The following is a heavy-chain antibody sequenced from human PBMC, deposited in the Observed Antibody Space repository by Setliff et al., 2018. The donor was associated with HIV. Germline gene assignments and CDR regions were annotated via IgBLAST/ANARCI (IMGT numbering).Heavy chain of an antibody. CDR1: GYTFTSYG. J-gene: IGHJ3*01. V-gene: IGHV1-18*01. CDR2: ISTYNGNT. Sequence: ASVKVSCKASGYTFTSYGISWARQAPGQGLEWMGWISTYNGNTNYGQRSQGRVTMTRDTSISTAYMELSRLRSDDTAVYYCARGTRVGANDAFDVWGQGTMVTVSS. CDR3: ARGTRVGANDAFDV. D-gene: IGHD1-26*01.